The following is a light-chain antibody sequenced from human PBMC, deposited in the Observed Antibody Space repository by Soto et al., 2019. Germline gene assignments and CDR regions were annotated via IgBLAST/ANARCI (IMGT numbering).Light chain of an antibody. CDR2: EVN. J-gene: IGLJ2*01. V-gene: IGLV2-8*01. CDR3: NSYAGSNNFVV. Sequence: QSALTQPPSASGSPGQSVTISCTGTSSDVGGYNSVSWFQQNPGKAPKLMIYEVNKRPSGVPDRFSGSKSGNTASLTVSGLRAEDEADYYCNSYAGSNNFVVFGGGTQLTVL. CDR1: SSDVGGYNS.